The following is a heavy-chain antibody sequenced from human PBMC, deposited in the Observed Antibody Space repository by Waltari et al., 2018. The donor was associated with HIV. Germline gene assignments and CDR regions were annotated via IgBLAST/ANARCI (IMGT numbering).Heavy chain of an antibody. V-gene: IGHV1-2*02. CDR3: VKTYYGPTSYYNVGAFDV. D-gene: IGHD3-10*01. J-gene: IGHJ3*01. CDR1: GYNFNSFY. Sequence: VQLVQSGAQVKEPGDSVKVSCRASGYNFNSFYLHWVRQAPGQGLQWVGFINPFSGGTNYAQKFRGRVTLTRDTSIDTSFMELTGLGSDDTAVYYCVKTYYGPTSYYNVGAFDVWGQGTMVSVSS. CDR2: INPFSGGT.